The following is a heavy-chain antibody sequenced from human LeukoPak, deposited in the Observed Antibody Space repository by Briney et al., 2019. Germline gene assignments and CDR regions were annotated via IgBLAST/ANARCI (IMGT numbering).Heavy chain of an antibody. CDR2: ISYDGSNK. CDR3: ARDPGSGWRGHLRL. V-gene: IGHV3-30*03. J-gene: IGHJ4*02. CDR1: GFTFRSYG. D-gene: IGHD6-25*01. Sequence: PGGSLRLSCVASGFTFRSYGMHWVRHAPGKGLEWLAVISYDGSNKYYADSVKGQFTISRDNSKNTLYLQMNSPRSEDTAVYYCARDPGSGWRGHLRLWGQGVQVTVSS.